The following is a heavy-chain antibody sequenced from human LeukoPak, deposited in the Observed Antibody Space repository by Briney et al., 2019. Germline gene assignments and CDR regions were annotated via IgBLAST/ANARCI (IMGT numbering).Heavy chain of an antibody. J-gene: IGHJ4*02. CDR2: ISAYNGNT. CDR1: GYTFTSYG. D-gene: IGHD1-26*01. Sequence: ASVKVSCKASGYTFTSYGISWVRQAPGQGLEWMGWISAYNGNTNYAQKLPGRVTMTTDTSTSTAYLELRSLRSDDTAVYNCASYSGSYPRSFDYWGQGTLVTVSS. V-gene: IGHV1-18*01. CDR3: ASYSGSYPRSFDY.